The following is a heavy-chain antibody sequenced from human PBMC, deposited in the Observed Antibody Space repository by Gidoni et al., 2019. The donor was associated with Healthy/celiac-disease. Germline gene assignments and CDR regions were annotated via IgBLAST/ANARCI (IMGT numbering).Heavy chain of an antibody. CDR1: GFTFRSSG. D-gene: IGHD6-6*01. V-gene: IGHV3-33*01. CDR3: ARQYSSSSGLYFDY. J-gene: IGHJ4*02. CDR2: IWYDGSNK. Sequence: QVQLVESGGGVVQPGRSLRLSCAASGFTFRSSGMHWVRQAPGKGLEWVAVIWYDGSNKYYADSVKGRFTISRDNSKNTLYLQMNSLRAEDTAVYYCARQYSSSSGLYFDYWGQGTLVTVSS.